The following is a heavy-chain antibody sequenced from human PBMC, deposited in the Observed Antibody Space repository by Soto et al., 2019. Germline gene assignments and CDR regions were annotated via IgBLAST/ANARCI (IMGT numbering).Heavy chain of an antibody. CDR1: ASGFVAKL. CDR3: TRDGDYYGMDV. Sequence: GGPLELSSGFSASGFVAKLLPWVAQAPGKGLEWVAFTTSPTYGGTTEYAASVKGRFSISRDDSKSVAYLQMNSLQIEDTAIYFCTRDGDYYGMDVWGQGTTVTVSS. V-gene: IGHV3-49*04. J-gene: IGHJ6*02. CDR2: TTSPTYGGTT.